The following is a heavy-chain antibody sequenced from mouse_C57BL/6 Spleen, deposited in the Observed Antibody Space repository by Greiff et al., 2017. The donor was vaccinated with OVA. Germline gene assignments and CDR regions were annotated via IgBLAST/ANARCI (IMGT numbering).Heavy chain of an antibody. CDR2: IYPRSGNT. D-gene: IGHD1-1*01. J-gene: IGHJ2*01. Sequence: QVHVKQSGAELARPGASVKLSCKASGYTFTSYGISWVKQRTGQGLEWIGEIYPRSGNTYYNEKFKGKATLTADKSSSTAYMELRSLTSEDSAVYFCASTDYGSSYGDYWGQGTTLTVSS. V-gene: IGHV1-81*01. CDR3: ASTDYGSSYGDY. CDR1: GYTFTSYG.